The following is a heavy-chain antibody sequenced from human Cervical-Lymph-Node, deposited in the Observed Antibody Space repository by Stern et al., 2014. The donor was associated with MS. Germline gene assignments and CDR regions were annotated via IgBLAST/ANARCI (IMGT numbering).Heavy chain of an antibody. CDR1: GYTFTGYS. Sequence: VQLVESGAEVKKPGASVKVSCKASGYTFTGYSMHWVRQAPRQGLAWVGGVNPNSGGTNYAQKFQGWVTMTRDTSISTAYMELSRLRSDDTAVYYCARDSSWLYYFDYWGQGTLVTVSS. D-gene: IGHD6-13*01. V-gene: IGHV1-2*04. J-gene: IGHJ4*02. CDR3: ARDSSWLYYFDY. CDR2: VNPNSGGT.